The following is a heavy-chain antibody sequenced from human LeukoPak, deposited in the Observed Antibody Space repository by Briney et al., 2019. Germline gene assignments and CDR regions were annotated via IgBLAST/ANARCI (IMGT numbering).Heavy chain of an antibody. CDR2: IYTSGST. CDR3: ARPGGGNPGDAFDI. D-gene: IGHD4-23*01. Sequence: SETLSLTCTVSGDSISNYYWSWIRQPAGKGLEWIGRIYTSGSTNYNPSLKSRVTISVDTSKNQFSLKLSSVTAADTAVYYCARPGGGNPGDAFDIWGQGTMVTVSS. CDR1: GDSISNYY. V-gene: IGHV4-4*07. J-gene: IGHJ3*02.